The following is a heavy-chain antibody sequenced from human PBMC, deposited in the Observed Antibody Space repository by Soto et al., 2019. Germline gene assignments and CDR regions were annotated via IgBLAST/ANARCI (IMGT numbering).Heavy chain of an antibody. CDR3: VRGLPGGFDP. J-gene: IGHJ5*02. CDR2: IGFAGDT. D-gene: IGHD3-10*01. V-gene: IGHV3-13*01. Sequence: TGGSLRLSCGASGFIFSNFDMHWVRQTTEKRLEWVSGIGFAGDTNYSGSVKGRFTISRENAKNSLFLQMNSLRVGDTDVYYCVRGLPGGFDPWGQGTLVTVSS. CDR1: GFIFSNFD.